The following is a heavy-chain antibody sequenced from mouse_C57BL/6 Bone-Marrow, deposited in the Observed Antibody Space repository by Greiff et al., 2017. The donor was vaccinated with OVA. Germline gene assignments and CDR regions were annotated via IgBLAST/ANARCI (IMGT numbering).Heavy chain of an antibody. V-gene: IGHV1-63*01. Sequence: VKLLESGAELVRPGTSVKMSCKASGYTFTNYWIGWAKQRPGHGLEWIGDIYPGGGYTNYNEKFKGKATLTADKSSSTAYMQFSSLTSEDSAIYYCARERPLYYYAMDYWGQGTSVTVSS. J-gene: IGHJ4*01. CDR1: GYTFTNYW. CDR3: ARERPLYYYAMDY. D-gene: IGHD1-2*01. CDR2: IYPGGGYT.